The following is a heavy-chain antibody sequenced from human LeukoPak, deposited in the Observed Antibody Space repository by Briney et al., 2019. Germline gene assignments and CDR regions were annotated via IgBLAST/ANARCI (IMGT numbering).Heavy chain of an antibody. Sequence: GGSLRLSCGASGFTFSSYAMSWVRQAPGKGLEWVSAISGSGGCTYYADSVKGRFTISRDNSKNTLYLQMNSLRAEDTAVYYCAKVRGNYYDSSGYYYLTPNFDYWGQGTLVTVSS. CDR1: GFTFSSYA. J-gene: IGHJ4*02. V-gene: IGHV3-23*01. CDR3: AKVRGNYYDSSGYYYLTPNFDY. CDR2: ISGSGGCT. D-gene: IGHD3-22*01.